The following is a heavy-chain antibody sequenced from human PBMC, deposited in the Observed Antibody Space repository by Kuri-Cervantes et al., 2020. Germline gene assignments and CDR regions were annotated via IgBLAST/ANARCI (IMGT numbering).Heavy chain of an antibody. J-gene: IGHJ3*02. D-gene: IGHD4-23*01. Sequence: GGSLRLSCAASEFTFSNYAMHWVRQAPGKGLEWVAVISYDGSNKYYADSVKGRFTISRDNSKNTLYLQMNSLRAEDTAVYYCAREWTTVVNYAFDIWGQGTMVTVSS. CDR2: ISYDGSNK. CDR1: EFTFSNYA. CDR3: AREWTTVVNYAFDI. V-gene: IGHV3-30*01.